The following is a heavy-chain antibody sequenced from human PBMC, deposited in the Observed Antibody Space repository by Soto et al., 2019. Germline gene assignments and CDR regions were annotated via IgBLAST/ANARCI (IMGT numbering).Heavy chain of an antibody. V-gene: IGHV3-74*01. CDR2: INSDGSST. Sequence: GGSLILSFASSGFTFSSYWMHWVRQAPGKVLVWVSRINSDGSSTSYADSVKGRFTISRDNAKNTLYLQMNSLRAEDTAVYYCARLRAAAGRTNWFDPWGQGTLVTVSS. CDR1: GFTFSSYW. D-gene: IGHD6-13*01. J-gene: IGHJ5*02. CDR3: ARLRAAAGRTNWFDP.